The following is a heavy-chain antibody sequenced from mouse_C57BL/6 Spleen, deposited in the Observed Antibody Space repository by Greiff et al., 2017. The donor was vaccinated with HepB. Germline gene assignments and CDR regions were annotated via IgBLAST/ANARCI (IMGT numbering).Heavy chain of an antibody. CDR1: GYTFTSYW. V-gene: IGHV1-50*01. J-gene: IGHJ1*03. CDR3: ARPGVVRYFDV. CDR2: IDPSDSYT. D-gene: IGHD1-1*01. Sequence: QVQLQQSGAELVKPGASVKLSCKASGYTFTSYWMQWVKQRPGQGLEWIGEIDPSDSYTNYNQKFKGKATLTVDTSSSTAYMQLSSLTSEDSAVYYCARPGVVRYFDVWGTGTTVTVSS.